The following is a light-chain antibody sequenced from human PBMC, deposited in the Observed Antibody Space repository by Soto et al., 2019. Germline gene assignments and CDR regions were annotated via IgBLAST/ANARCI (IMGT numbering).Light chain of an antibody. V-gene: IGLV7-43*01. CDR1: TGAVTSGYY. CDR2: STS. J-gene: IGLJ2*01. Sequence: QTVVTQEPAXXXXPXXXXXLTCASSTGAVTSGYYPNWFLQKPGQAPRSLIYSTSNKHSWTPARFSGSLLGGKAALTLSGVQPEDEDEYYCPLYYGGTQGVFGGGTKLTVL. CDR3: PLYYGGTQGV.